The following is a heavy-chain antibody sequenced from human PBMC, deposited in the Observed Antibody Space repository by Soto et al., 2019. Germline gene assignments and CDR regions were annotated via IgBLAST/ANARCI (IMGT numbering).Heavy chain of an antibody. D-gene: IGHD2-2*02. Sequence: EVQLVESGGGLVQPGGSLRLSCAASGFIVSSNYMSWVRQAPGKGLEWVSVIYSGGKISYVDYVKGRFTSSRDNSKNTLYLQMNSLRVEDSGVYYCAGNTEKGYWGQGTLVTVSS. J-gene: IGHJ4*02. CDR3: AGNTEKGY. V-gene: IGHV3-66*01. CDR1: GFIVSSNY. CDR2: IYSGGKI.